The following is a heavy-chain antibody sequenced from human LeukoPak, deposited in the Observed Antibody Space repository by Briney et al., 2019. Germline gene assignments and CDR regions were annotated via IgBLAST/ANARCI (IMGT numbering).Heavy chain of an antibody. J-gene: IGHJ4*02. Sequence: GGSPRLSCAASGFTFSSYGMHWVRQAPGKGLEWVAFIRYDGSNKYYADSVRGRFTISRDNSKNTLYLHMKSLRAEDAAVYYCAKAPVTSCRGAYCYPFDSWGQGTVVTVSS. V-gene: IGHV3-30*02. CDR2: IRYDGSNK. D-gene: IGHD2-21*01. CDR3: AKAPVTSCRGAYCYPFDS. CDR1: GFTFSSYG.